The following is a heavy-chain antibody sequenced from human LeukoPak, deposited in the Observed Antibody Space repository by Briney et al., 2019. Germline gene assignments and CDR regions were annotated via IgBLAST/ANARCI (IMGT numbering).Heavy chain of an antibody. Sequence: GGSLRLSCAASGFTFSSYSMNWVRQAPGKGLEWISSISSSSTYIYYADSVKGRFTISRDNAKNSLYLQMNSLRAEDTAVYYCVTFWSGYLDYWGQGTLVTVSS. CDR2: ISSSSTYI. D-gene: IGHD3-3*01. J-gene: IGHJ4*02. CDR3: VTFWSGYLDY. V-gene: IGHV3-21*01. CDR1: GFTFSSYS.